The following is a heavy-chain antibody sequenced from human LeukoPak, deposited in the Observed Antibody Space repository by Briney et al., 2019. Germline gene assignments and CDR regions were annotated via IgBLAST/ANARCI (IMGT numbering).Heavy chain of an antibody. Sequence: GGSRRLSCAASGFTFSRYEMNWVRQAPGKGLEWVSYISSSGSTIYYADSVKGRFIIPRDNAEHSLYLQMNSLRAEDTAVYYCARDGGKLWLRSFVYWGQGTLVTVSS. CDR1: GFTFSRYE. CDR2: ISSSGSTI. D-gene: IGHD5-18*01. J-gene: IGHJ4*02. CDR3: ARDGGKLWLRSFVY. V-gene: IGHV3-48*03.